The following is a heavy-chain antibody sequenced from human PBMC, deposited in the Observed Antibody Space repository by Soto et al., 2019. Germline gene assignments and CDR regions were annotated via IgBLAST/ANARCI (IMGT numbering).Heavy chain of an antibody. CDR1: GYKFTTFW. Sequence: PGESLKISCKASGYKFTTFWLNWVRQTPGKGLEWLGRIDPTDSFTNYSPPFEDHVTISVDRSISTAYLQWNSLQASDTAIYYCARPASGGSRDAFDVWGQGTTVTVSS. CDR2: IDPTDSFT. J-gene: IGHJ3*01. V-gene: IGHV5-10-1*01. D-gene: IGHD2-15*01. CDR3: ARPASGGSRDAFDV.